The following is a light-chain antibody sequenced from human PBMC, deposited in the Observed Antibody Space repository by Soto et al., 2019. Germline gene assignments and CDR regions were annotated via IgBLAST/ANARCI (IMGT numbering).Light chain of an antibody. CDR3: SSYAGSNNYV. CDR2: EVT. CDR1: SSDVGGYNY. V-gene: IGLV2-8*01. J-gene: IGLJ1*01. Sequence: QSVLTQPPSASGSPGQPVTISCTGTSSDVGGYNYVSWYQQHPGKAPKLMIYEVTKRPSGVPDRFSGSKSGNTASLTVSGLQAEDEADYYCSSYAGSNNYVFGTGTKLTFL.